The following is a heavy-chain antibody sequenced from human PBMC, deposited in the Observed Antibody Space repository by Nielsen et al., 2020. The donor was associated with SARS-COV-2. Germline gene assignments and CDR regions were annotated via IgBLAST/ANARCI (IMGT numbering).Heavy chain of an antibody. CDR3: ASTSTITDAFDI. CDR1: GGSFSGYY. Sequence: SETLSLTCAVYGGSFSGYYWNWIRQPPGKGLEWVGEINHSGSTNYNPSLKSRVTISVDTSKNQFSLKLSSVTAADTAVYYCASTSTITDAFDIWGQGTMVTVSS. D-gene: IGHD4/OR15-4a*01. CDR2: INHSGST. J-gene: IGHJ3*02. V-gene: IGHV4-34*01.